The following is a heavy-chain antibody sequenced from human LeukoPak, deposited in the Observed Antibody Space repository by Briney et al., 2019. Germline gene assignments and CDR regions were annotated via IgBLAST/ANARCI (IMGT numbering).Heavy chain of an antibody. D-gene: IGHD4-17*01. Sequence: GRSLRLSCAASGFTFDDYAMHWVRQAPGKGLEWVSGISWNSGSIGYADSVKGRFTISRDNAKNSLYLKMNSLRAEDTALYYCAKDMSVTYYYYGMDVWGQGTTVTVSS. CDR3: AKDMSVTYYYYGMDV. V-gene: IGHV3-9*01. CDR2: ISWNSGSI. CDR1: GFTFDDYA. J-gene: IGHJ6*02.